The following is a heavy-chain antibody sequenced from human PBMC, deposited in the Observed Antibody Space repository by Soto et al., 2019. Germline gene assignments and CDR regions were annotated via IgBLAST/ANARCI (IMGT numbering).Heavy chain of an antibody. CDR2: IWYDGSNK. CDR1: GFTFSSYG. V-gene: IGHV3-33*01. CDR3: AREANYDFWSGYYSTPVYYYGMDV. D-gene: IGHD3-3*01. Sequence: GGSLRLSCAASGFTFSSYGMHWVRQAPGKGLEWVAVIWYDGSNKYYADSVKGRFTISRDNSKNTLYLQMNSLRAEDTAVYYCAREANYDFWSGYYSTPVYYYGMDVWGQGPTVTAP. J-gene: IGHJ6*02.